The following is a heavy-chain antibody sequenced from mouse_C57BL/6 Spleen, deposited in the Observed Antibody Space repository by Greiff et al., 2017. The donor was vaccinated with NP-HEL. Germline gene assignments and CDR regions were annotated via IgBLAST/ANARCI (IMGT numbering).Heavy chain of an antibody. Sequence: SGYTFTDYYMSWVKQSHGSRLEWIGDINPNNGGTSYNQMFTGEATLTVDKSSSTAYMERRSRTSEDSAVYYCGRTLFYSNDGGVYYCGDWGQGTT. CDR2: INPNNGGT. V-gene: IGHV1-26*01. J-gene: IGHJ2*01. D-gene: IGHD2-12*01. CDR1: GYTFTDYY. CDR3: GRTLFYSNDGGVYYCGD.